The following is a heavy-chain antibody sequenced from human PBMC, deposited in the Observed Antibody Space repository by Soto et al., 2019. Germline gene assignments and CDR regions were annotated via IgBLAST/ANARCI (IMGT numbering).Heavy chain of an antibody. D-gene: IGHD3-3*01. Sequence: ASVKVSCKASGYTFTGYYMHWVRQAPGQGLEWMGWINPNSGGTNYAQKFQGWVTMTRDTSISTAYMELSRLRPEDTAVYYCARGNGITIFGVVIKRVDYWGQGTLVTVS. CDR3: ARGNGITIFGVVIKRVDY. CDR1: GYTFTGYY. J-gene: IGHJ4*02. CDR2: INPNSGGT. V-gene: IGHV1-2*04.